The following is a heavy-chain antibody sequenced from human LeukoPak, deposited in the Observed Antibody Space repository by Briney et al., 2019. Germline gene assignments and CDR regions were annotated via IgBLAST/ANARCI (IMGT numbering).Heavy chain of an antibody. CDR1: GFTFSSYS. V-gene: IGHV3-48*02. Sequence: GGSLRLSCAASGFTFSSYSMNWVRQAPGKRLEWVSYISSSSGTIYYADSVKGRFTISRDNAKNSLYLQMNSLRDEDTAVYYCARGHCGGDCFFPVDYWGQGTLVTVSS. CDR3: ARGHCGGDCFFPVDY. CDR2: ISSSSGTI. J-gene: IGHJ4*02. D-gene: IGHD2-21*02.